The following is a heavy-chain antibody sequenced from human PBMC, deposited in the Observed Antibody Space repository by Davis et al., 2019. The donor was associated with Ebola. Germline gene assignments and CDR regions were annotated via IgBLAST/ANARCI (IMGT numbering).Heavy chain of an antibody. CDR3: AKDMGGLAVAPTDDAFDI. J-gene: IGHJ3*02. D-gene: IGHD6-19*01. V-gene: IGHV3-43*02. CDR2: ISGDGGST. Sequence: PGGSLRLSCAASGFTFDDYAMHWVRQAPGKGLEWVSLISGDGGSTYYADSVKGRFTISRDNSKNSLYLQMNSLRTEDTALYYCAKDMGGLAVAPTDDAFDIWGQGTMVTVSS. CDR1: GFTFDDYA.